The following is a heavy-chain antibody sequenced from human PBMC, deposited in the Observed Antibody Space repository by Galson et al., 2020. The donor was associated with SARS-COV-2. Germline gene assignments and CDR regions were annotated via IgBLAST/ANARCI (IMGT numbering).Heavy chain of an antibody. CDR3: ARDLEEWELLFPFDY. D-gene: IGHD1-26*01. CDR2: ISNDGSNK. Sequence: GESLKISCAASGFSFSRYAMHWVRQAPGKGLEWVAVISNDGSNKYYADSVKGRFTISRDNSKNTLYLQMNSLRAEDTAVYYCARDLEEWELLFPFDYWGQGTLLTVSS. J-gene: IGHJ4*02. CDR1: GFSFSRYA. V-gene: IGHV3-30*01.